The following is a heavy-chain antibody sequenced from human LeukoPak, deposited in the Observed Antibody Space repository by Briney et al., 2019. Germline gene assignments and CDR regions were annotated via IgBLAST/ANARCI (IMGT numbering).Heavy chain of an antibody. CDR2: INQDGSEK. D-gene: IGHD2-8*02. CDR3: ATYRQVLLPFES. J-gene: IGHJ4*02. V-gene: IGHV3-7*03. CDR1: GFTFSSYW. Sequence: GGSLRLSCVASGFTFSSYWMSWVRQAPGKGLEWVANINQDGSEKYDVDSAKGRFTISRDNAKNSLYLQMNSLRAEDTAIYYCATYRQVLLPFESWGQGTLVTVSS.